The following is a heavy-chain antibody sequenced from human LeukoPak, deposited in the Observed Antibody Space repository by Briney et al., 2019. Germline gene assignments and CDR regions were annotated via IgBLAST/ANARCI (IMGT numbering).Heavy chain of an antibody. J-gene: IGHJ4*02. CDR1: GFTVSSNY. D-gene: IGHD3-3*02. Sequence: GGSLRLSCAASGFTVSSNYMSWVRQAPGKGLEWVSLIYSDGTTYYADSVKGRFTISRDNSKNSLYLQMDSLRAEDTAVYYCARDSQHLNFDHWGQGTLVTVSS. CDR2: IYSDGTT. V-gene: IGHV3-53*01. CDR3: ARDSQHLNFDH.